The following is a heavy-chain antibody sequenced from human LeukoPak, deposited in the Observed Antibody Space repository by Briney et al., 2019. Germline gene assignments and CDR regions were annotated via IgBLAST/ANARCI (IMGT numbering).Heavy chain of an antibody. CDR3: ASAPLAARLSSYYYYYMDV. Sequence: SVKVSCKASGGTFSSYAISWVRQAPGQGLEWMGGIIPIFGTANYAQKFQGRVTITTDESTSTAYMELSSLRSEDTAVYYCASAPLAARLSSYYYYYMDVWGKGTTVTVSS. J-gene: IGHJ6*03. CDR1: GGTFSSYA. D-gene: IGHD6-6*01. V-gene: IGHV1-69*05. CDR2: IIPIFGTA.